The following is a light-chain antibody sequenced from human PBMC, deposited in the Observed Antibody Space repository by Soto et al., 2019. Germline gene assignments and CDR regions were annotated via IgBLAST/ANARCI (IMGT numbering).Light chain of an antibody. V-gene: IGKV3-20*01. CDR1: QSVSSSY. Sequence: EIGLTQSPGTLSLSPGERATLSCRASQSVSSSYLAWYQQRPGQAPRLLIYGASIRDTGIPERLSGSGSGTGFTLTISRLEPEDLAVYYCQQYGNSPATFGQGTKVDIK. J-gene: IGKJ1*01. CDR3: QQYGNSPAT. CDR2: GAS.